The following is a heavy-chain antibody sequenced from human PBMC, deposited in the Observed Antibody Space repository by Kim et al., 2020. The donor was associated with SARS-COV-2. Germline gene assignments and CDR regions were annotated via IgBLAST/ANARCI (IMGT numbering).Heavy chain of an antibody. CDR1: GGTFSSYA. Sequence: SVKVSCKASGGTFSSYAISWVRQAPGQGLEWMGRIIPILGIANYAQKFQGRVTITADKSTSTTYMELSSLRSEDTAVYYCARELGPQDSSSWSNWFDPWGQGTLVTVSS. V-gene: IGHV1-69*04. D-gene: IGHD6-13*01. CDR3: ARELGPQDSSSWSNWFDP. CDR2: IIPILGIA. J-gene: IGHJ5*02.